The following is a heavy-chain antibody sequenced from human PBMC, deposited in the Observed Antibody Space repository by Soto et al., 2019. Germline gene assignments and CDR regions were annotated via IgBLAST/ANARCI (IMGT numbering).Heavy chain of an antibody. D-gene: IGHD2-21*01. CDR3: SLGLGYCSGDTWYEP. V-gene: IGHV3-30-3*01. Sequence: PGGSLRLSCSAGGFSFRSYAIRWVRQAPGKGLEWVSAISFDGSNEYYADSVKGRCTISRDNSKNTLYLQMNSLRAEDTAVYYCSLGLGYCSGDTWYEPCVQGPLV. CDR2: ISFDGSNE. CDR1: GFSFRSYA. J-gene: IGHJ5*02.